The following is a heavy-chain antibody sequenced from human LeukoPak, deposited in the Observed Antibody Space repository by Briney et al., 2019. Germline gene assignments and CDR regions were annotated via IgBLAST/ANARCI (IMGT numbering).Heavy chain of an antibody. D-gene: IGHD6-13*01. J-gene: IGHJ4*02. V-gene: IGHV4-31*03. CDR1: GGSISSGGYY. CDR3: ARVLAAAGVTDY. CDR2: IYYSGST. Sequence: SETLSLTCTVSGGSISSGGYYWSWIRQHPGKGLEWIGYIYYSGSTYYNPSPKSRVTISVDTSKNQFSLKLSSVTAADTAVYYCARVLAAAGVTDYWGQGTLVTVSS.